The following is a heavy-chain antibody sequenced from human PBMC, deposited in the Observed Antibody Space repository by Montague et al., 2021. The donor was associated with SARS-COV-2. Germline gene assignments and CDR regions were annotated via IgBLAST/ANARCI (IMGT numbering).Heavy chain of an antibody. Sequence: SETLSLTCTGSRHCGSGFYWRRLREHPWKRLALVGHISDSGSTNYNPSLTSRATMSVDTSKNQFSLKVNSVTAADTAVYYCARHYSATLPAVYWGQGTLVNVSS. CDR3: ARHYSATLPAVY. CDR1: RHCGSGFY. CDR2: ISDSGST. V-gene: IGHV4-59*08. D-gene: IGHD2-15*01. J-gene: IGHJ4*02.